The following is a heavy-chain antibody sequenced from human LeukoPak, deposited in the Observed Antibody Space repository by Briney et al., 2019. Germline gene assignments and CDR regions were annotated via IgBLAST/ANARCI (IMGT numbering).Heavy chain of an antibody. CDR1: GLTFSSYE. CDR2: ISSSGSTI. J-gene: IGHJ3*02. CDR3: ARVLYDPITMIVVPGTEGGAFDS. V-gene: IGHV3-48*03. D-gene: IGHD3-22*01. Sequence: GGSLRLSCAASGLTFSSYEMNWVRQAPGKGLEWVSYISSSGSTIYYADSVKGRFTISRDNAKNSLYLQMNSLRAEDTAVYYCARVLYDPITMIVVPGTEGGAFDSWGQGTMVTVSS.